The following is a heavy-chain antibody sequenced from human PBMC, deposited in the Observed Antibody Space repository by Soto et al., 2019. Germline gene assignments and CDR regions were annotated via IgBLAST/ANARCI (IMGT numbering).Heavy chain of an antibody. CDR2: ISRGSDYI. CDR1: GFSFSDYT. D-gene: IGHD1-20*01. J-gene: IGHJ5*02. V-gene: IGHV3-21*01. CDR3: AKDSGCVNNACAYDP. Sequence: EVHLVESGGGLVKPGGSLRLTCAGSGFSFSDYTMNWVRQAPGKGLEWVSSISRGSDYIFYADTVKGRFTISRDNARNSLYLQMCSLRAEDTAVYYCAKDSGCVNNACAYDPWGQGTLVSVSS.